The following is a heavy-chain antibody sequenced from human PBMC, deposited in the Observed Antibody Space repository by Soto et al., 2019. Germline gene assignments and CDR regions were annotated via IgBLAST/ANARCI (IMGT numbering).Heavy chain of an antibody. Sequence: QVQLVQSGAEVKKPGSSVKVYCKASGGTFSSYAISWVRQAPVQGLEWMGGIIPIFGTANYAQKFQGRVTITADKSTSTAYMELSSLRSEDTAVYYCAGWEQQRAGKDYWGQGTLVTVSS. J-gene: IGHJ4*02. V-gene: IGHV1-69*06. CDR2: IIPIFGTA. D-gene: IGHD6-13*01. CDR1: GGTFSSYA. CDR3: AGWEQQRAGKDY.